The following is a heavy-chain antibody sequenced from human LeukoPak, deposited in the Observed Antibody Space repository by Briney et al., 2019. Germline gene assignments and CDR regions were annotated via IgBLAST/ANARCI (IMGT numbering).Heavy chain of an antibody. D-gene: IGHD3-22*01. V-gene: IGHV4-34*01. CDR3: ASAYYDSSGYYVGD. Sequence: PSETLSLTCAVYGGSFSGYYWSWIRQPPGKGLERIGEINHSGSTNYNPSLKSRVTISVDTSKNQFSLKLSSVTAADTAVYYCASAYYDSSGYYVGDWGQGTLVTVSS. CDR1: GGSFSGYY. CDR2: INHSGST. J-gene: IGHJ4*02.